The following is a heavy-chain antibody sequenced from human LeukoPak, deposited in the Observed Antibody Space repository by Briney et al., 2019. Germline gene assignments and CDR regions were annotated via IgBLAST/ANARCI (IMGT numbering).Heavy chain of an antibody. Sequence: GGSLRLSCAASGFTFSTYSTTWVRQAPGKGLEWVSTISGSGDTTYYADSVKGRFTISRDNSKNSLYPQMNSLTVEDTAVYYCAKGSAVPDLHFDYWGQGTLVTVSS. CDR2: ISGSGDTT. D-gene: IGHD6-19*01. CDR1: GFTFSTYS. J-gene: IGHJ4*02. V-gene: IGHV3-23*01. CDR3: AKGSAVPDLHFDY.